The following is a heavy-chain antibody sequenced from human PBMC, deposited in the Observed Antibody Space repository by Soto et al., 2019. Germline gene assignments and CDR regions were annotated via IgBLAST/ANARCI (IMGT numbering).Heavy chain of an antibody. CDR1: GYNFISFW. CDR2: IYPGDSDT. Sequence: GESLKISCETSGYNFISFWIAWVLQMPGKGLEWMGLIYPGDSDTTYSPAFQGQVTISVDRSTKTAYLQWSSLKASDTAMYYCARQAYYGSGTYYSDSWGQGTLVTVSS. V-gene: IGHV5-51*01. J-gene: IGHJ4*02. CDR3: ARQAYYGSGTYYSDS. D-gene: IGHD3-10*01.